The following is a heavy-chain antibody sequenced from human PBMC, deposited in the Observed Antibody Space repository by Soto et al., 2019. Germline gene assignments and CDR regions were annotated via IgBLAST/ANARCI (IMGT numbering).Heavy chain of an antibody. Sequence: PGESLKISCKGSGYSFTSYWISWVRQMPGKGLEWMGRIDPSDSYTNYSPSFQGHVTISADKSISTAYLQWSSLKASDTAMYYCASECSSTSCYAGYCYYGMDVWGQGTTVTVSS. CDR3: ASECSSTSCYAGYCYYGMDV. D-gene: IGHD2-2*01. V-gene: IGHV5-10-1*01. J-gene: IGHJ6*02. CDR2: IDPSDSYT. CDR1: GYSFTSYW.